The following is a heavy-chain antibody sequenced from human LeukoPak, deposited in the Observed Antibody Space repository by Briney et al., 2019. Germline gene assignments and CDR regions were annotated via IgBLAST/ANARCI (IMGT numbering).Heavy chain of an antibody. J-gene: IGHJ6*03. V-gene: IGHV3-9*01. CDR1: GFTFDDYA. CDR3: ARDNYYDSSGYYSYYYYMDV. Sequence: PGRSLRLSCAASGFTFDDYAIHWVRQAPGKGLEWVSGISWNSGSIGYADSVKGRFTISRDNAKNSLYLQMNSLRAEDTAVYYCARDNYYDSSGYYSYYYYMDVWGKGTTVTVSS. D-gene: IGHD3-22*01. CDR2: ISWNSGSI.